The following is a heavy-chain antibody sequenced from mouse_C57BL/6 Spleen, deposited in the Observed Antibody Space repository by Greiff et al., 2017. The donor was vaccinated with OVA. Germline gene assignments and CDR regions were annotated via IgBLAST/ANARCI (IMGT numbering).Heavy chain of an antibody. Sequence: EVKLMESGGGLVKPGGSLKLSCAASGFTFSSYAMSWVRQTPEKRLEWVATISDGGSYTYYPDNVKGRFTISRDNAKNNLYLQMSHLKSEDTAMYYCARDFRLFAYWGQGTLVTVSA. CDR3: ARDFRLFAY. CDR1: GFTFSSYA. J-gene: IGHJ3*01. V-gene: IGHV5-4*01. CDR2: ISDGGSYT.